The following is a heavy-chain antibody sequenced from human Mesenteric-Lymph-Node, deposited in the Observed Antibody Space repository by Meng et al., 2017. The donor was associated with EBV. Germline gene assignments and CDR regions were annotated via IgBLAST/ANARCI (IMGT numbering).Heavy chain of an antibody. D-gene: IGHD2-15*01. J-gene: IGHJ5*02. Sequence: QLQVQQPGAGAKLPGASLQVSRTGAGSAFTNFSTSCDRQATRQPPEWIRWMNPYNGNTGYAHKYPGRGTLTTISAITTAYQDLRSLTSETAAVYYCERDRGYGCSCDPWGQGTLVTVSS. CDR1: GSAFTNFS. CDR3: ERDRGYGCSCDP. CDR2: MNPYNGNT. V-gene: IGHV1-8*02.